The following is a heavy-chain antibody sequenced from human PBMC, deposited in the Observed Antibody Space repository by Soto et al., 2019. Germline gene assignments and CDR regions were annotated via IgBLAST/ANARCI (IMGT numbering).Heavy chain of an antibody. CDR1: GFTFSNYA. CDR2: LSSDGSNK. CDR3: AKAGEQLVPYYFDY. V-gene: IGHV3-30-3*01. Sequence: QVQLVESGGAVVQPGRSLRLSCAASGFTFSNYAMHWVRQAPGRGLKWVAVLSSDGSNKYYADSVKGRFTISRDNSKNTLYLQMNSLRAEDTAVYYCAKAGEQLVPYYFDYWGQGTLVTVSS. J-gene: IGHJ4*02. D-gene: IGHD6-13*01.